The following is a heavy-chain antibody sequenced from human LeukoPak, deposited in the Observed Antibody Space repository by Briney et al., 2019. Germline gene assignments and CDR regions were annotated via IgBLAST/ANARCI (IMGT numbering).Heavy chain of an antibody. D-gene: IGHD5-24*01. Sequence: GASVKVSCKASGYTFTGYYMHWVRQAPGQGLEWMGWINPNSGDTNYAQKFQGRVTMTRDTSISTAYMELSRLRSDDTAVYYCARVYVIMATAYFDHWGQGTLVTVSS. CDR2: INPNSGDT. CDR1: GYTFTGYY. J-gene: IGHJ4*02. CDR3: ARVYVIMATAYFDH. V-gene: IGHV1-2*02.